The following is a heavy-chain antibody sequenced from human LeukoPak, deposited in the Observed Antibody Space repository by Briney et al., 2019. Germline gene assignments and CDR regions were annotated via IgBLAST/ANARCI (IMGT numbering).Heavy chain of an antibody. CDR3: AKGRYGLRAAFDY. Sequence: GGSLRLSCAASGFTFSSYAMSWVRQAPGKGLEWVSAISGSGGSTYYADSVKGRFTISIDNSKNTLYLQMNSLRAEDTAVYYCAKGRYGLRAAFDYWGQGTLVTVSS. V-gene: IGHV3-23*01. J-gene: IGHJ4*02. CDR1: GFTFSSYA. D-gene: IGHD5-12*01. CDR2: ISGSGGST.